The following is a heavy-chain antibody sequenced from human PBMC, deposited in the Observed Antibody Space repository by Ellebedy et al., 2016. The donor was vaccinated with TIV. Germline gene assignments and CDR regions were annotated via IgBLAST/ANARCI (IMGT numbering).Heavy chain of an antibody. CDR2: ISGSGGST. Sequence: GESLKISCVASGFTFSGYAMSWVRQAPGKGLEWVSAISGSGGSTYYADSVKGRFTISRDNSKNTLYLQMNSLRAEDTAIYYCARGRSGTYIHHAFDSWGQGTLVTVSA. V-gene: IGHV3-23*01. CDR1: GFTFSGYA. CDR3: ARGRSGTYIHHAFDS. D-gene: IGHD2-2*02. J-gene: IGHJ4*02.